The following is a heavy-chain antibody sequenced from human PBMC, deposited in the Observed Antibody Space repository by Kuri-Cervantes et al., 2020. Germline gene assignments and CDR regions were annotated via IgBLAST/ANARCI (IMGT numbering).Heavy chain of an antibody. V-gene: IGHV6-1*01. J-gene: IGHJ5*02. CDR1: GDSVSSNSAA. D-gene: IGHD3-22*01. CDR2: TYYRSKWYN. CDR3: ARGSYDSTWS. Sequence: SCAISGDSVSSNSAAWNWIRQFPSRGLEWLGRTYYRSKWYNDYAVSVKSRITINPDTSKNQFSLQLNSVTPEDTAVYYCARGSYDSTWSWGLGTLVTVSS.